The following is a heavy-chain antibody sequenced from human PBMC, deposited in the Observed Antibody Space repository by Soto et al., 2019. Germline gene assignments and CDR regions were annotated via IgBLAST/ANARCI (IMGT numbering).Heavy chain of an antibody. CDR2: ISYDVTNK. V-gene: IGHV3-30*18. Sequence: QVQLVESGGGVVQPGRSLRLSCAASGFSFSSYGMHRVRQAPGKGLEWVAVISYDVTNKYYADSVKGRFTISRDNSKNTLYLQMNSLRAEDTAVYYCAKDLRIAVGGTDYFDSWGQGTLVTVSS. CDR1: GFSFSSYG. D-gene: IGHD6-19*01. J-gene: IGHJ4*02. CDR3: AKDLRIAVGGTDYFDS.